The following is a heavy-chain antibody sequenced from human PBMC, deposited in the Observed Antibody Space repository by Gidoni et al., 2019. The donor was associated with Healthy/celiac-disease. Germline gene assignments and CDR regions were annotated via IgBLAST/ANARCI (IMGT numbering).Heavy chain of an antibody. V-gene: IGHV3-33*01. D-gene: IGHD3-22*01. Sequence: QVQLVESGGGVVQPGRSLRLSCAASGSPFSSHGMHWVRQAPGKGLGCVAVIWYDGSNKYYADSVKGRFTISRDNSKNTLYLQMNSLRAEDTAVYYCARDRDYYDSSGYYSFDYWGQGTLVTVSS. CDR2: IWYDGSNK. J-gene: IGHJ4*02. CDR1: GSPFSSHG. CDR3: ARDRDYYDSSGYYSFDY.